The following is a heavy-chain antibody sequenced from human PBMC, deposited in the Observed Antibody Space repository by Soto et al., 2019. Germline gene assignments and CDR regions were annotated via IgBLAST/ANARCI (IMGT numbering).Heavy chain of an antibody. V-gene: IGHV1-46*01. CDR1: GYTFTSYY. Sequence: ASVKVSCKASGYTFTSYYMNWGRQAPGQGLEWLGRINASNGYTTYAQRFQGRVTMTRDTSASTAYMELSSLRSEDTAVYYCARGDGYYYFDYWGQGTLVTVSS. J-gene: IGHJ4*02. D-gene: IGHD3-22*01. CDR3: ARGDGYYYFDY. CDR2: INASNGYT.